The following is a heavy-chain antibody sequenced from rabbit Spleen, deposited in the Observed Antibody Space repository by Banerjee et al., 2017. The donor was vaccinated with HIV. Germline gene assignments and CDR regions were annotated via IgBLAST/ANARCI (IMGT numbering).Heavy chain of an antibody. CDR2: IDPLFDNT. V-gene: IGHV1S47*01. CDR3: VRDQAGYAGYGPYYFYL. Sequence: QEQLVESGGGLVQPEGSLTLTCTASGFSFSSYGVSWVRQAPGKGLEWIGYIDPLFDNTYYANWVNGRFSISRENTHNTLYLQLSSLTAADTATYFCVRDQAGYAGYGPYYFYLWGPGTLVTVS. D-gene: IGHD7-1*01. J-gene: IGHJ4*01. CDR1: GFSFSSYG.